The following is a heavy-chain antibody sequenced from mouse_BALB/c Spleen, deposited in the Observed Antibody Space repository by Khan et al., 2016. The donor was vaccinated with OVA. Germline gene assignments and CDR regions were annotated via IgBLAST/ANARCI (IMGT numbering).Heavy chain of an antibody. CDR3: AKSDGYDGWFAY. V-gene: IGHV1S136*01. CDR1: VYTFIAYV. CDR2: IYPYNDDT. Sequence: EVQLQESGPELVKPGASVKMSCRASVYTFIAYVMQWVRQKPGQGLEWIGYIYPYNDDTKFNEKFKGTATLTSDKSPSTAYMEFSSLTSDDSAVYCCAKSDGYDGWFAYWGQGTLVTVSA. D-gene: IGHD2-3*01. J-gene: IGHJ3*01.